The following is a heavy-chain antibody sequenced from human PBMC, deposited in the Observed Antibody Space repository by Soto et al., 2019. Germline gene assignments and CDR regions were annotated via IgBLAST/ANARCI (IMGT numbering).Heavy chain of an antibody. CDR3: ARESMTVTTFHYYYYMDV. D-gene: IGHD4-17*01. J-gene: IGHJ6*03. V-gene: IGHV3-13*01. CDR1: GFTFSSYD. CDR2: IGTAGDT. Sequence: GGSLSLSCAASGFTFSSYDMHWVRQATGKGLEWVSAIGTAGDTYYPGSVKGRFTISRENAKNSLYLQMNSLRAGDTAVYYCARESMTVTTFHYYYYMDVWGKGTTVTVSS.